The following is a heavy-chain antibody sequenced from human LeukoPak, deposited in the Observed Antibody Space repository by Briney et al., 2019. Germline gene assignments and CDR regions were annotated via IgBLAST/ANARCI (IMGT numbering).Heavy chain of an antibody. D-gene: IGHD6-25*01. CDR1: GFTFSRHS. Sequence: GGSLRLSCVDSGFTFSRHSMNWVRQAPGKGLEWVSYINGGGSPIYYADSVRGRFTISRDNSKNSLYLQMHSLRAEDSALYYCSKARGGGRDLFDYWGQGTLVTVSS. CDR2: INGGGSPI. J-gene: IGHJ4*02. V-gene: IGHV3-48*04. CDR3: SKARGGGRDLFDY.